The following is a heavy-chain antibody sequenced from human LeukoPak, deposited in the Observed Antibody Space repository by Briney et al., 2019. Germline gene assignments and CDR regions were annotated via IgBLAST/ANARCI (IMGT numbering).Heavy chain of an antibody. CDR3: ARSGFGESLDY. D-gene: IGHD3-10*01. V-gene: IGHV1-2*04. CDR2: INPNSGGT. CDR1: GYTFTGYY. Sequence: ASVKVSCKASGYTFTGYYMHWVRQAPGQGLXWMGWINPNSGGTNYAQKFQGWVTITRDTSISTAYMELSRLRSDDTAVYYCARSGFGESLDYWGQGTLVTVSS. J-gene: IGHJ4*02.